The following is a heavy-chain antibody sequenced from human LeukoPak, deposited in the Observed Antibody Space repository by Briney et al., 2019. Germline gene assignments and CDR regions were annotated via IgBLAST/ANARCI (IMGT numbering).Heavy chain of an antibody. CDR1: GGSISSYY. D-gene: IGHD5-12*01. CDR2: IYTSGST. Sequence: SETLSLTCTVSGGSISSYYWSWIRQPAGKGLEWIGRIYTSGSTKYNPSLKSRVTMSVDTSKNQFSLKLSSATAADTAVYYCARDGKSGYTFDYWGQGTLVTVSS. J-gene: IGHJ4*02. V-gene: IGHV4-4*07. CDR3: ARDGKSGYTFDY.